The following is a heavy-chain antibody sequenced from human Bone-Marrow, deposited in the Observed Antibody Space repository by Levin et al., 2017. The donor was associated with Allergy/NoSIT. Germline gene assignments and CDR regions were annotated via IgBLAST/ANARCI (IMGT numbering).Heavy chain of an antibody. CDR1: GFTFDDYA. J-gene: IGHJ6*02. Sequence: QTGGSLRLSCVVSGFTFDDYAMHWVRQAPGKGLEWVSGISWDSDRIGYADSVKGRFTISRDNTKNSLYLQMNSLRSEDTALYYCAKDRGPSVMLSDGMDVWGRGTTVTVSS. D-gene: IGHD3-10*02. CDR3: AKDRGPSVMLSDGMDV. CDR2: ISWDSDRI. V-gene: IGHV3-9*01.